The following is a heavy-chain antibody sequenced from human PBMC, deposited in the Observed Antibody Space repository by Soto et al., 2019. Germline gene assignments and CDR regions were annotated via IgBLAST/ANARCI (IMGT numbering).Heavy chain of an antibody. Sequence: QVQLVESGGGVVQPGRSLRLSCAASGFTFSSYAMHWVRQAPGKGLEWVAVISYDGSNKYYADSVKGRFTISRDNSKNTLYLQMNSLRAEDTAVYYCARDPKGYYDSSGYYFDYWGQGTLVTVSS. J-gene: IGHJ4*02. D-gene: IGHD3-22*01. CDR3: ARDPKGYYDSSGYYFDY. V-gene: IGHV3-30-3*01. CDR2: ISYDGSNK. CDR1: GFTFSSYA.